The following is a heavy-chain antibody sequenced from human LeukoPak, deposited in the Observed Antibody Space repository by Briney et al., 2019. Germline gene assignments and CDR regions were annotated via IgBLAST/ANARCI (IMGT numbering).Heavy chain of an antibody. V-gene: IGHV1-46*01. CDR3: ARDSYYSSSSLGFDY. CDR1: GYTFTSYY. Sequence: ASVKVSCKAFGYTFTSYYMHWVRQAPGQGLEWMGIINPSGGSTSYAQKFQGRVTMTRDMSTSTVYMELSSLRSEDTAVYYCARDSYYSSSSLGFDYWGQGTLVTVSS. CDR2: INPSGGST. J-gene: IGHJ4*02. D-gene: IGHD6-6*01.